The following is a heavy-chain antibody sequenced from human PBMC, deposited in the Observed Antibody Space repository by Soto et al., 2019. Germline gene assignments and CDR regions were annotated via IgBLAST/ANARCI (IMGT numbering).Heavy chain of an antibody. V-gene: IGHV1-3*01. Sequence: ASVKVSCKASGYTFDSYAIHWVRQAPGQSLERMGCISAGSGNTRVSQKFHDRDNITKGTSASSAYIELHSLTSSDTAVYFCVGRTVGAPEKSPHYRGLGTLVTVSS. J-gene: IGHJ4*02. CDR3: VGRTVGAPEKSPHY. CDR1: GYTFDSYA. D-gene: IGHD1-26*01. CDR2: ISAGSGNT.